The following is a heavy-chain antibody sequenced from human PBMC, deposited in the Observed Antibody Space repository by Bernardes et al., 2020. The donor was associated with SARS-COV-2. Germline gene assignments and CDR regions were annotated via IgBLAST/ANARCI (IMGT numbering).Heavy chain of an antibody. Sequence: SETLSLTCTVSGGSIGSRSYYWGWLLQPPGKGLEWIGNICYSGNTYYNPSLKSRVTISADTSKNQFSRRVSSVTAADTAVYYCATLDYGDPRYSWFDPWGQGTLVTVSS. CDR2: ICYSGNT. CDR1: GGSIGSRSYY. V-gene: IGHV4-39*01. CDR3: ATLDYGDPRYSWFDP. J-gene: IGHJ5*02. D-gene: IGHD4-17*01.